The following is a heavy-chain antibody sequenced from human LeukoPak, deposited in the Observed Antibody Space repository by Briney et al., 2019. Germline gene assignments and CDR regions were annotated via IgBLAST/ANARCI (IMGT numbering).Heavy chain of an antibody. CDR1: GGSISNYY. V-gene: IGHV4-59*01. CDR2: IYYSGST. J-gene: IGHJ4*02. D-gene: IGHD5-18*01. CDR3: ARGGYSYEAGYYFDY. Sequence: KPSETLSLTCTVSGGSISNYYWSWIRQPPGKGLEWIGYIYYSGSTNYNPSLKSRVTISVDTSKNQFSLKLSSVTAADTAVYYCARGGYSYEAGYYFDYWGQGTLVTVSS.